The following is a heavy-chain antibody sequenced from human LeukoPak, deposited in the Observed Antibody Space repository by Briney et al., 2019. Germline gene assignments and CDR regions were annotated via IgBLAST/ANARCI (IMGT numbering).Heavy chain of an antibody. Sequence: GASVKVSCKASGYTFTSYAMHWVRQAPGQRLEWMGWINAGNGNTKYSQKFQGRVTITRDTSASTAYMELSSLRSEDTAVYYCARGPYYSGGSCYHFDYWGQGTLVTVSS. J-gene: IGHJ4*02. D-gene: IGHD2-15*01. CDR1: GYTFTSYA. V-gene: IGHV1-3*01. CDR2: INAGNGNT. CDR3: ARGPYYSGGSCYHFDY.